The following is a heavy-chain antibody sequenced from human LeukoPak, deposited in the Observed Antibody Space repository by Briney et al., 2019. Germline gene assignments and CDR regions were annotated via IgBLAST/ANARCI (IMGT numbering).Heavy chain of an antibody. D-gene: IGHD7-27*01. J-gene: IGHJ5*02. Sequence: SQTLSLTCAISGDRVSSNSAAWNWIRQSPSRGLEWLGRTYYRSKWYNDNALSVKSRITINPDTSKNQFSLQLNSVTPEDTAVYYCARGDSPGVWFDPWGQGTLVTVPS. CDR2: TYYRSKWYN. V-gene: IGHV6-1*01. CDR1: GDRVSSNSAA. CDR3: ARGDSPGVWFDP.